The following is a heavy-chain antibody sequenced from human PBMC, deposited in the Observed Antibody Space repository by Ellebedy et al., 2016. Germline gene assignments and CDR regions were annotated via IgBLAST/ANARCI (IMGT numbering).Heavy chain of an antibody. J-gene: IGHJ6*02. V-gene: IGHV3-23*01. CDR3: AKGDHYDFFAYYYYYYVMDV. Sequence: GGSLRLSCAASGLTFSNYAMNWVRQAPGKGLEWVSGISGSGGNTDYADSVKGRFTITRDNSKNTLYLQMNSLRAEETAVYYCAKGDHYDFFAYYYYYYVMDVWGQGTTVTVSS. CDR1: GLTFSNYA. CDR2: ISGSGGNT. D-gene: IGHD3-3*01.